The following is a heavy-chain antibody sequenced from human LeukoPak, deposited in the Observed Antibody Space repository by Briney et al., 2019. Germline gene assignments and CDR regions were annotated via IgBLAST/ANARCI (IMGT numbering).Heavy chain of an antibody. Sequence: SVKVSCKASGGTFSSYAISWVRQAPGQGLEWMGGIIPIFGTANYAQKFQGRVTITADESTSTAYMELSSLRSEDTAVYYCARSRSRSSYYYYYMDVWGKGTTVTVSS. CDR1: GGTFSSYA. CDR2: IIPIFGTA. D-gene: IGHD6-6*01. J-gene: IGHJ6*03. V-gene: IGHV1-69*13. CDR3: ARSRSRSSYYYYYMDV.